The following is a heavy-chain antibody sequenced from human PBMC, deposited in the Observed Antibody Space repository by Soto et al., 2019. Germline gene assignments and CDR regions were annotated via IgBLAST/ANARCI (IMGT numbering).Heavy chain of an antibody. Sequence: QVQLAESGGGVVQPGRSLRLSCIGSGFRFSDYGMHWVRQAPGKGLEWVAMMSFDGTYKYSADSVKGRFIISRDNSNNTLYLQMNSLRAEDTAVYYCAKDRRYGEYNSVYDFWGQGTLVTVSS. D-gene: IGHD4-17*01. CDR2: MSFDGTYK. V-gene: IGHV3-30*18. CDR3: AKDRRYGEYNSVYDF. J-gene: IGHJ4*02. CDR1: GFRFSDYG.